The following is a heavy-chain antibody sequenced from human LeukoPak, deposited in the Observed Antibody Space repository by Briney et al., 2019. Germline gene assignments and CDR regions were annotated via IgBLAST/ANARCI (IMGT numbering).Heavy chain of an antibody. CDR3: ARGGAYYDSSGLHY. Sequence: SETLSLTCTVSGGSISSGGYYWSWIRQHPGKGLEWIGYIYYSGSTYYNPSLKSRVTISVDTSKNQFSLKLSSVTAADTAVYYCARGGAYYDSSGLHYWGQGTLVTVSS. V-gene: IGHV4-31*03. CDR2: IYYSGST. J-gene: IGHJ4*02. D-gene: IGHD3-22*01. CDR1: GGSISSGGYY.